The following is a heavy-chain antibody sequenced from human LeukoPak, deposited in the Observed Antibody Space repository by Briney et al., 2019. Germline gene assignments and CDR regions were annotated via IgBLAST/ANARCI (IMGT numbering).Heavy chain of an antibody. D-gene: IGHD2-2*01. V-gene: IGHV3-48*02. CDR1: GFTFSSYW. J-gene: IGHJ4*02. CDR3: ARDCSSTSCFHSVY. Sequence: GGSLRLSCAASGFTFSSYWMSWVRQAPGKGLEWVSYISSSSSTIYYADSVKGRFTISRDNAKNSLYLQMNSLRDEDTAVYYCARDCSSTSCFHSVYWGQGTLVTVSS. CDR2: ISSSSSTI.